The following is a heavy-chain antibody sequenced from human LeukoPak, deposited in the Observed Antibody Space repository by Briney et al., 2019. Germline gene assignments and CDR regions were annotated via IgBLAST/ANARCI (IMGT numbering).Heavy chain of an antibody. Sequence: PGGSLRLSCAASGFTFSADWMAWVRQAPGKGLEWVANIKQDGSEKYYVASVKGRFTISRDNSKNSLYLQMNSLRADDTAVYYCTRHYGWSNYNRGQGTLVTVSS. CDR3: TRHYGWSNYN. J-gene: IGHJ4*02. CDR1: GFTFSADW. D-gene: IGHD3-10*01. V-gene: IGHV3-7*01. CDR2: IKQDGSEK.